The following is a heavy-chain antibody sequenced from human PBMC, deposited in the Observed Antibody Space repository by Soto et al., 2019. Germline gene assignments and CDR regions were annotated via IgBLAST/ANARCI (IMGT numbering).Heavy chain of an antibody. CDR1: GGSISSYY. CDR2: IYYTGST. D-gene: IGHD2-2*01. Sequence: SETLSLTCTVSGGSISSYYWSWIRQPPGKGLEWIGYIYYTGSTNYNPSLKSRVTISVDTSRNQSSLQVTSVTAADTAVYYCARHSGCTSTSCPGEIEPWGQGTLVTVSS. J-gene: IGHJ5*02. CDR3: ARHSGCTSTSCPGEIEP. V-gene: IGHV4-59*08.